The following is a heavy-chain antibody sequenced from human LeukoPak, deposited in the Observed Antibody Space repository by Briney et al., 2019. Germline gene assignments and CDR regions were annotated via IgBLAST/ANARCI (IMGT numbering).Heavy chain of an antibody. CDR3: AKALHYSNYIFDY. Sequence: RPGGSLRLSCAAPGFTFSSYAMSWARQAPGKGLEWVSAISGSGGSTYYADSVKGRFTISRDNSKNTLYLQMNSLRAEDTAVYYCAKALHYSNYIFDYWGQGTLVTVSS. CDR1: GFTFSSYA. CDR2: ISGSGGST. J-gene: IGHJ4*02. D-gene: IGHD4-11*01. V-gene: IGHV3-23*01.